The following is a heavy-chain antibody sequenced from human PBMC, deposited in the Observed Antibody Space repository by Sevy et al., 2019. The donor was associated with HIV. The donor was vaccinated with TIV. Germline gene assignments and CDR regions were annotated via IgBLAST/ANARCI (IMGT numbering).Heavy chain of an antibody. J-gene: IGHJ6*02. CDR1: GFTFSNYW. CDR2: IKRDGSEK. D-gene: IGHD2-2*01. CDR3: ARDCSSTSCLWGLDV. Sequence: GESLKISCAASGFTFSNYWMSWVRQAPGKGLEWVANIKRDGSEKYYMASVKGRFTISRDNAKNSLYLQINSLRAEDTAMYYCARDCSSTSCLWGLDVWGQGNTVTVSS. V-gene: IGHV3-7*03.